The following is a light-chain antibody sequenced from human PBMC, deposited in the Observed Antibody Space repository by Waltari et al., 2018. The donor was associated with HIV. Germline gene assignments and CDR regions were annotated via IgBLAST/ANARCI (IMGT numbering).Light chain of an antibody. CDR1: KLGDKY. Sequence: SYELTQPPSVSVSPGQTASITCSGDKLGDKYACWYQQKPGQSPVLVIYQDNKRPSGIPERFSGSNSGNTATLTISGTQDIDEADYYCQAWDSSTAGVFGGGTKLTVL. CDR2: QDN. V-gene: IGLV3-1*01. J-gene: IGLJ2*01. CDR3: QAWDSSTAGV.